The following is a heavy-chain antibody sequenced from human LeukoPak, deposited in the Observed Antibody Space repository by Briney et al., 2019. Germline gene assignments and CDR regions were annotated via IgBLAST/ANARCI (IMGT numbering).Heavy chain of an antibody. J-gene: IGHJ3*02. Sequence: SETLSLTCAVYGGSFSGYYWSWIRQPPGEGLEWIGEINHSGSTNYNPSLKSRVTISVDTSKNQFSLKLSSVTAADTAVYYCARGTQWLDAFDIWGQGTMVTVSS. CDR3: ARGTQWLDAFDI. V-gene: IGHV4-34*01. CDR1: GGSFSGYY. CDR2: INHSGST. D-gene: IGHD6-19*01.